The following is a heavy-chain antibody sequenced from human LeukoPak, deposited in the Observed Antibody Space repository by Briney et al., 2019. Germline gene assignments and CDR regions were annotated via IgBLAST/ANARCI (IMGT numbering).Heavy chain of an antibody. CDR2: IKQGGREE. D-gene: IGHD3-10*01. CDR1: EFIFSDYW. Sequence: PGGSLRLSCVASEFIFSDYWMSWVRPAPGKGLEWVANIKQGGREEKYVGSVKGRFAISRDDAKSTLYLQMDSLSGDDTAVYYCARDNGGWFDSWGRGTLVTVSS. V-gene: IGHV3-7*03. CDR3: ARDNGGWFDS. J-gene: IGHJ5*01.